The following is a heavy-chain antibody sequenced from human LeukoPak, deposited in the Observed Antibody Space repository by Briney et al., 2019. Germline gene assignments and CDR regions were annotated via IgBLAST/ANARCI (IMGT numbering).Heavy chain of an antibody. Sequence: ASVKVSCKASGYTFTSYYMHWVRQAPGQGLEWMGIIDPSGGSTSYAQKFQGRVTMTRDTSTSTVYMELRSLRSDDTAVYYCARDLYQRAVDIYYFDYWGQGTLVTVSS. D-gene: IGHD6-19*01. CDR1: GYTFTSYY. CDR3: ARDLYQRAVDIYYFDY. V-gene: IGHV1-46*01. J-gene: IGHJ4*02. CDR2: IDPSGGST.